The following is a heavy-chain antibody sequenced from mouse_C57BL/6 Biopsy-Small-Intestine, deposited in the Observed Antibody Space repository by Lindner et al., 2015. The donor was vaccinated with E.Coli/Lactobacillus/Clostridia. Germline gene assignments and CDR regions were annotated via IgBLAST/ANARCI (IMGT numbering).Heavy chain of an antibody. V-gene: IGHV1-70*01. CDR2: ISRYNGNT. Sequence: SVKVSCKASGYTSLNYGITWVRQAPGQGLEWMGWISRYNGNTYYGEKYQDRVTMTTDTATNTVYMELRSLRSDDTAVYYCATTVVIGTVFFAYWGQGTLVTVS. CDR1: GYTSLNYG. CDR3: ATTVVIGTVFFAY. D-gene: IGHD1-3*01. J-gene: IGHJ3*01.